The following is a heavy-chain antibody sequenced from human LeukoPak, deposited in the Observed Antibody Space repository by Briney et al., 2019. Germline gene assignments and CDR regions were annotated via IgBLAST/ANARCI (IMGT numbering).Heavy chain of an antibody. CDR1: GFTFSSYW. D-gene: IGHD3-22*01. J-gene: IGHJ4*02. Sequence: PGGSLRLSCAASGFTFSSYWMSWVRQAPGKGLEWVANIKQDGSEKYYVDSVKGRFTISRDNAKNSLYLQMNSLRAEDTAVYYCARDPGMYYYDSSGYPYYFDYWGQGTLVTVSS. CDR2: IKQDGSEK. V-gene: IGHV3-7*01. CDR3: ARDPGMYYYDSSGYPYYFDY.